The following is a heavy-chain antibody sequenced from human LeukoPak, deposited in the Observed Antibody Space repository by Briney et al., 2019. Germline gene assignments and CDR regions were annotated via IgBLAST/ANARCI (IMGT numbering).Heavy chain of an antibody. CDR2: IIPILGIA. D-gene: IGHD2-15*01. V-gene: IGHV1-69*04. J-gene: IGHJ5*02. CDR1: GGTFSSYA. CDR3: ADGYCSGGSCYNNWFDP. Sequence: SVKVSCKASGGTFSSYAISWVRQAPGQGLEWMGRIIPILGIANCAQKFQGRVTITADKSTSTAYMELSSLRSEDTAVYYCADGYCSGGSCYNNWFDPWGQGTLVTVSS.